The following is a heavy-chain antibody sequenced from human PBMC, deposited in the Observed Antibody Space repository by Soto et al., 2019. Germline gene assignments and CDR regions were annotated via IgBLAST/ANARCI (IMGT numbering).Heavy chain of an antibody. D-gene: IGHD4-17*01. Sequence: ASVKVSCKASGDTFSNYAISWVRQAPGQGLEWLGGIIPIFLTANYAHNFQDRVTITADESTNTVYMELISLRLVDTAVYYCARVAHGDYGMDVWGQGATVTVSS. CDR1: GDTFSNYA. CDR2: IIPIFLTA. CDR3: ARVAHGDYGMDV. J-gene: IGHJ6*02. V-gene: IGHV1-69*13.